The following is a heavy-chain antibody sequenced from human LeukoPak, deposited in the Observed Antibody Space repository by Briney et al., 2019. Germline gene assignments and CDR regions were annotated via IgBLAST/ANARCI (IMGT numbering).Heavy chain of an antibody. D-gene: IGHD5-12*01. CDR2: INPNSGGT. CDR1: GYTFTGYY. V-gene: IGHV1-2*02. Sequence: ASVEVSCKASGYTFTGYYMHWVRQAPGQGLEWMGWINPNSGGTNYAQKFQGRVTMTRDTPISTAYMELSRLRSDDTAVYYCARGSGYDYGLPDYWGQGTLVTVSS. CDR3: ARGSGYDYGLPDY. J-gene: IGHJ4*02.